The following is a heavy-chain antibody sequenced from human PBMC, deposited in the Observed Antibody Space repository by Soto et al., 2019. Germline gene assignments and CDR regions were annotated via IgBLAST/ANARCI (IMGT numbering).Heavy chain of an antibody. CDR3: ARCSLVVIPVPGFDP. D-gene: IGHD2-15*01. V-gene: IGHV4-31*03. CDR1: GGSISSGGYY. Sequence: SETLSLTCTVSGGSISSGGYYWSWIRQHPGRGLEWIGYIYYNGNTYYNPSLKSRVTVSVDTSKNQFSLNVRSVTAADTAVYYCARCSLVVIPVPGFDPWGQGTLVTVSS. J-gene: IGHJ5*02. CDR2: IYYNGNT.